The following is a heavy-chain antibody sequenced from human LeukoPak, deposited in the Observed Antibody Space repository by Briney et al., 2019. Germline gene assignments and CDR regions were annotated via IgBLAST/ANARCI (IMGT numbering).Heavy chain of an antibody. Sequence: GASVKVSCKASGYTFTSYGISWVRQAPGQGLEWMRWISAYNGNTNYAQKLQGRVTMTTDTSTSTAYMELRSLRSDDTAVYYCARDSGLSGGSWPLDYWGQGTLVTVSS. CDR3: ARDSGLSGGSWPLDY. J-gene: IGHJ4*02. D-gene: IGHD2-15*01. CDR1: GYTFTSYG. CDR2: ISAYNGNT. V-gene: IGHV1-18*01.